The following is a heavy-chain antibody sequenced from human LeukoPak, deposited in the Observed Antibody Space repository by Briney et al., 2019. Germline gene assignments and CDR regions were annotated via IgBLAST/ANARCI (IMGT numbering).Heavy chain of an antibody. Sequence: GGSXXLXXXXXGFTFSSXXMNWVRQAPGKGXGWVSSIXSSSXYIYYADSVKGRFTISRDNAKNSLYLQMNSLRAEDTAVYYCARDQSQQDPGTTGDRAFDIWGQGTMVTVSS. V-gene: IGHV3-21*01. J-gene: IGHJ3*02. D-gene: IGHD1-1*01. CDR3: ARDQSQQDPGTTGDRAFDI. CDR2: IXSSSXYI. CDR1: GFTFSSXX.